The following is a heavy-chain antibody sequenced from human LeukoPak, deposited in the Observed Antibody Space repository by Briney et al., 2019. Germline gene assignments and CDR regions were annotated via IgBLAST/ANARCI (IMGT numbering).Heavy chain of an antibody. V-gene: IGHV3-23*01. CDR1: GFTFSSYG. CDR3: VKDGSGYNYGDIVY. CDR2: INSGGST. J-gene: IGHJ4*02. D-gene: IGHD5-18*01. Sequence: GGSLRLSCAASGFTFSSYGMTWVRQAPGKGLEWVSAINSGGSTFYADSVKGRFTISRDNSKNTLYLQINSLRAEDTAVYYCVKDGSGYNYGDIVYWGQGTLVTVSS.